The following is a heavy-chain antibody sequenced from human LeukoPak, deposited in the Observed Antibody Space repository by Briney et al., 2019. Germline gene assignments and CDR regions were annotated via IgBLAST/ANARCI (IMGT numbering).Heavy chain of an antibody. CDR3: AREGDPGSGYNYGNWLDP. Sequence: PSETLSLTCTVSGGSIKTNYWSWIRQPPGKGLGWIGYGYYRGSTNYNPSLKSRVTISVDTSKNQFSLKLNSVTTADTAVYYCAREGDPGSGYNYGNWLDPWGQGTLVTVSS. D-gene: IGHD5-12*01. CDR2: GYYRGST. CDR1: GGSIKTNY. V-gene: IGHV4-59*01. J-gene: IGHJ5*02.